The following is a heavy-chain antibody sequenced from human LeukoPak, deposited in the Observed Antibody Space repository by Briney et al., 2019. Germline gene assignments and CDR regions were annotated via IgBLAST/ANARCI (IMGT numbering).Heavy chain of an antibody. CDR2: INPNSGGT. V-gene: IGHV1-2*02. J-gene: IGHJ3*02. Sequence: ASVKVSCKASGYTFTGYYMHWVRQAPGPGLEWMGWINPNSGGTNYAQKFQGRVTMTRDTSISTAYMELSRLRSDDTAVYYCARSQAYDSSGYPAPDAFDIWGQGTMVTVSS. CDR1: GYTFTGYY. D-gene: IGHD3-22*01. CDR3: ARSQAYDSSGYPAPDAFDI.